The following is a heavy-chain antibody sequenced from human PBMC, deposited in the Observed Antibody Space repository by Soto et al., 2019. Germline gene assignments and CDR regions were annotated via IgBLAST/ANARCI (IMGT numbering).Heavy chain of an antibody. CDR1: GFTFSSYG. CDR3: ARDLYYDSSGYYH. CDR2: IWYDGSNK. D-gene: IGHD3-22*01. Sequence: QVQLVESGGGVVQPGRSLRLSCAASGFTFSSYGMHWVRQAPGKGLEWVAVIWYDGSNKYYADSVKGRFTISRDNSKNTLYLQMNSLRAEDTAVYYGARDLYYDSSGYYHWGQGTLVTVSS. V-gene: IGHV3-33*01. J-gene: IGHJ5*02.